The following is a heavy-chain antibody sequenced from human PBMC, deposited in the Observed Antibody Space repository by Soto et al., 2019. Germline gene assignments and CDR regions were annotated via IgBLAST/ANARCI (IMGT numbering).Heavy chain of an antibody. V-gene: IGHV3-21*01. J-gene: IGHJ5*02. D-gene: IGHD6-13*01. CDR2: ISSNSAYI. CDR1: GFTFLSFT. Sequence: PGGALRLSCAASGFTFLSFTMNWVRQAPGQGLEWVSTISSNSAYIYYTDALRGRFTISRDNAKNSLHLQMNSLRAEDTAVYYCTRDASRDSSARGWFDPWGPGTLVTVSA. CDR3: TRDASRDSSARGWFDP.